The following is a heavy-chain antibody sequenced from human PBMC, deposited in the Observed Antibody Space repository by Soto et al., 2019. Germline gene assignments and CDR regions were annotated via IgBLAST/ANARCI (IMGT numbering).Heavy chain of an antibody. CDR1: GFTFSDYY. Sequence: PGGSLRLSCAASGFTFSDYYMNWIRQAPGKGLEWVSDISTSTNTNYADSVKGRFTISRDNAKKSLYLQMNSLRAEDTAVYYCARAADILTSAAFDIWGQGTMVTVSS. J-gene: IGHJ3*02. V-gene: IGHV3-11*05. CDR3: ARAADILTSAAFDI. D-gene: IGHD3-9*01. CDR2: ISTSTNT.